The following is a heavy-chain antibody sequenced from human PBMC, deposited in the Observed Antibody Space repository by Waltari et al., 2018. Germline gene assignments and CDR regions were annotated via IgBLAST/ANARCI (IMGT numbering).Heavy chain of an antibody. Sequence: EVQLWESGGGLVQPGGSLRLSCAASGFTFASYATIWVRQTPGVGLEWVSAISATGDTTYNADSVKGRFTISRDNSKNTLYLQMNSLRAYDTAIYYCAKADYRDYVMYMAVWGKGTTVTVSS. J-gene: IGHJ6*03. D-gene: IGHD4-17*01. CDR2: ISATGDTT. CDR3: AKADYRDYVMYMAV. CDR1: GFTFASYA. V-gene: IGHV3-23*01.